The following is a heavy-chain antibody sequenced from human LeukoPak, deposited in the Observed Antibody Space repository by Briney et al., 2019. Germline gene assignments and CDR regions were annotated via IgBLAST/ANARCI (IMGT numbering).Heavy chain of an antibody. J-gene: IGHJ4*03. Sequence: SETLSLTCAVYGGSFSAYYWSWIRQSPGKGLQWIAEVNHRGDSNYNPSVKGRVTISVDTSKNQFSLKVTSLTAADTAVYYCARGPTISETGYFDYWGQGTLVTVSS. V-gene: IGHV4-34*01. CDR1: GGSFSAYY. D-gene: IGHD1-1*01. CDR2: VNHRGDS. CDR3: ARGPTISETGYFDY.